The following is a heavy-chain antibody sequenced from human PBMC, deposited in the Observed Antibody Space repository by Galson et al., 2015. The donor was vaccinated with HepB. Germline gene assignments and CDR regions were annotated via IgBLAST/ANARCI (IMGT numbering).Heavy chain of an antibody. CDR1: GYTFTSYA. Sequence: SVKVSCKASGYTFTSYAMHWVRQAPGQRLEWMGWINAGNGNTKYSQKFQGRVTITRDTSANTAYMELSSLRSEDTAVYYCARDAPATVTANAFDIWGQGTMVTVSS. CDR3: ARDAPATVTANAFDI. CDR2: INAGNGNT. D-gene: IGHD4-17*01. V-gene: IGHV1-3*01. J-gene: IGHJ3*02.